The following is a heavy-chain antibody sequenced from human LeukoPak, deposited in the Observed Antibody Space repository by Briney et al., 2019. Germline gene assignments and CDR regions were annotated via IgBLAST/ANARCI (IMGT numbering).Heavy chain of an antibody. CDR3: ARDRSEGTYDSSGYFTY. CDR1: GYTFTSNY. J-gene: IGHJ4*02. CDR2: ISPSGGST. D-gene: IGHD3-22*01. Sequence: ASVKVSCKAFGYTFTSNYMHWVRQAPGQGPEWMGVISPSGGSTTYAQKFQGRVTLTRDMSTSTVYMELSSLRSEDTAVYYCARDRSEGTYDSSGYFTYWGQGTLVTVSS. V-gene: IGHV1-46*01.